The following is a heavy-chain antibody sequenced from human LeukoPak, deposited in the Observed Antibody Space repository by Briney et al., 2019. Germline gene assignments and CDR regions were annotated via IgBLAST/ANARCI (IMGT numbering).Heavy chain of an antibody. CDR2: IIPIFGTA. CDR3: ARGYCSSTSCYPGAFDI. Sequence: SVKVSCKASGGTFSSYAISWVRQAPGQGLEWMGGIIPIFGTANYAQKFQGRVTITTDESASTAYMELSSLRSEDTAVYYCARGYCSSTSCYPGAFDIWGQGTMVTVSS. J-gene: IGHJ3*02. V-gene: IGHV1-69*05. D-gene: IGHD2-2*01. CDR1: GGTFSSYA.